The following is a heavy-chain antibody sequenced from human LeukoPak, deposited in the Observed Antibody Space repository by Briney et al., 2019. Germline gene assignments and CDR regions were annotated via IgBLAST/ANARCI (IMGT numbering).Heavy chain of an antibody. CDR2: INHSGST. Sequence: SETLSLTCAVYGGSFSGYYWSWIRQPPGKGLEWLGEINHSGSTNYNPSLKSRVTISVDTSKNQFSLKLSSVTAADTAVYYCARRFLYYYYMDVWGKGTTVTVSS. D-gene: IGHD2/OR15-2a*01. CDR1: GGSFSGYY. V-gene: IGHV4-34*01. CDR3: ARRFLYYYYMDV. J-gene: IGHJ6*03.